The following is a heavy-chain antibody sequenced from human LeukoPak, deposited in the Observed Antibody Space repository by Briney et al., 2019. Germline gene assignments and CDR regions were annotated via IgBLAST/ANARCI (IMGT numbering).Heavy chain of an antibody. CDR1: GFSFSGYG. J-gene: IGHJ4*02. CDR3: AGIAVAGLY. D-gene: IGHD6-19*01. V-gene: IGHV3-30*02. CDR2: IRYDGSHK. Sequence: GGSLRLSCAASGFSFSGYGMHWVRQAPGKGLQWMSFIRYDGSHKYYADSVNGRFTISRDNSKNTLYLQMDNLRPDDTAIYYCAGIAVAGLYWGQGTLVTVSS.